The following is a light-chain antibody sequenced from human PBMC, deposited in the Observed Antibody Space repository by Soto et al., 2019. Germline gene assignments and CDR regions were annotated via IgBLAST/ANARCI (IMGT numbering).Light chain of an antibody. Sequence: DILLTQSPSFLSASVGDRVTITCRASQGISSYLAWYQQKPGKAPKLLIYAASTLQSGVPSRFSGSGSGTEFTLTISSLQPEDFATYYCQQLNSYPRTFGPGTKVDIK. CDR3: QQLNSYPRT. CDR1: QGISSY. V-gene: IGKV1-9*01. CDR2: AAS. J-gene: IGKJ3*01.